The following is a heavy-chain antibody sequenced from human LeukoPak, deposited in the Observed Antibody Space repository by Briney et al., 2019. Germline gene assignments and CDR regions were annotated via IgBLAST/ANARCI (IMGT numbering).Heavy chain of an antibody. Sequence: SETLSLTCTVSGGSISSYYSSWIRQPPGKGLEWIGYIYYSGSTNYNPSLKSRVTISVDTSKNQFSLKLSSVTAADTAVYDCARARRRNWNYFDYWGQGTLVTVSS. CDR2: IYYSGST. J-gene: IGHJ4*02. CDR1: GGSISSYY. V-gene: IGHV4-59*01. D-gene: IGHD1-1*01. CDR3: ARARRRNWNYFDY.